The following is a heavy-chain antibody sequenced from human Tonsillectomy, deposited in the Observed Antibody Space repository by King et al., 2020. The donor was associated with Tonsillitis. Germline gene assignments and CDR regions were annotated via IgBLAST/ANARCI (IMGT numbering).Heavy chain of an antibody. V-gene: IGHV4-59*01. CDR2: IYYSGST. Sequence: MQLQESGPGLVKPSETLSLTCTVSGGSISSYYWSWIWQPPGKGLEWIGYIYYSGSTNYNPSLKSRVTISVDTSKNQFSRKLSSVTAADTAVYYCAREDNYYFDYWGQGTLVTVSS. J-gene: IGHJ4*02. D-gene: IGHD1-1*01. CDR3: AREDNYYFDY. CDR1: GGSISSYY.